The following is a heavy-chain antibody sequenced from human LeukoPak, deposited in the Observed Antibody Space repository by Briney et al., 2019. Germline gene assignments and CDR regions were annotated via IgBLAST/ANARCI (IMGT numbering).Heavy chain of an antibody. V-gene: IGHV3-23*01. CDR2: IVGDGYKA. CDR3: AKDIVFLFGDP. J-gene: IGHJ5*02. D-gene: IGHD2-15*01. CDR1: GFTFGSYA. Sequence: EGSLRLSCAASGFTFGSYAMNWVRQVPGKGLEWVATIVGDGYKAYYADSVKGRFAISRDNSQNMLYLQMNSLRAEDTSIYYCAKDIVFLFGDPRGQGALVTVSS.